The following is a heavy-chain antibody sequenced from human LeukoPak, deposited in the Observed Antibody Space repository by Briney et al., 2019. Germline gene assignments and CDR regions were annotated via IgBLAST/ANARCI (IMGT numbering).Heavy chain of an antibody. CDR1: GFTFSSYA. CDR2: IGSGSDGAT. CDR3: ARGPLNTFGVDA. D-gene: IGHD1/OR15-1a*01. V-gene: IGHV3-23*01. Sequence: GGSLRLSCEASGFTFSSYAMRWVRQAPGKGLEWVSAIGSGSDGATIYADSVKGRFTISKDNSQTTIYLQMNSLRAEDTALYYCARGPLNTFGVDAWGHGTTVTVSS. J-gene: IGHJ6*02.